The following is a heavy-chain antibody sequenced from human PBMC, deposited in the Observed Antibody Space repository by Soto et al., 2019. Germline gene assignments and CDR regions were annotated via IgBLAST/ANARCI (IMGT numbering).Heavy chain of an antibody. V-gene: IGHV4-4*02. CDR1: GGSISSSSW. CDR2: IYHAGSP. CDR3: ARGLSFRGDFDV. J-gene: IGHJ3*01. D-gene: IGHD2-21*02. Sequence: HLQESGPGLVKPSGTLSLTCVVSGGSISSSSWWTWVRQSPGKGLEWIGEIYHAGSPNYNPSFQSRVAILADKSKHHFSLRLTSVTAADTAIYYCARGLSFRGDFDVWGQGTTVTVSS.